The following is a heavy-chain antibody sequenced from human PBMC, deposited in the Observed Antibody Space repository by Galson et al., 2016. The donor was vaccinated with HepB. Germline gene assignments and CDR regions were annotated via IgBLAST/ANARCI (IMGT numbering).Heavy chain of an antibody. D-gene: IGHD5-12*01. CDR1: GFTFSSYW. J-gene: IGHJ4*02. CDR3: ARDVSGYSGVQ. V-gene: IGHV3-7*01. CDR2: IKQDGSEK. Sequence: SLRLSCAASGFTFSSYWMTWVRQAPGKGLEWVANIKQDGSEKYSVDSVKGRFTISRDNAKKSLYLQMNSLRVEDTAMYYCARDVSGYSGVQWGQGTLVTVS.